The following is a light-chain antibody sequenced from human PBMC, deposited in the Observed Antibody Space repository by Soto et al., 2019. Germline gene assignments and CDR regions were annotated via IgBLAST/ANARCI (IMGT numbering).Light chain of an antibody. V-gene: IGLV2-23*02. CDR1: SSDVGSYNL. CDR3: CSYAGSSTPVF. Sequence: QSALTQPASVSGSPGQSITISCTGTSSDVGSYNLVSWYQQHPGKAPKLMMYEVSKRHSGVSNRFSGSKSGNTASLTSSGLQAEDDADYDCCSYAGSSTPVFVGGGTKLTVL. J-gene: IGLJ2*01. CDR2: EVS.